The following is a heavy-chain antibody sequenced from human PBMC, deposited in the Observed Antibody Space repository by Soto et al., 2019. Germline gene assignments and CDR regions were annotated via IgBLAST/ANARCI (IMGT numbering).Heavy chain of an antibody. D-gene: IGHD2-2*02. CDR3: RPYTYPSDY. CDR1: GGSFSCYY. Sequence: SETLSLTCAVYGGSFSCYYWSWIRQPPGKGLEWIGEINHSGSTNYNPSLKSRVTISVDTSKNQFSLKLSSVTAADTAVYYCRPYTYPSDYWGQGTLVTVSS. CDR2: INHSGST. J-gene: IGHJ4*02. V-gene: IGHV4-34*01.